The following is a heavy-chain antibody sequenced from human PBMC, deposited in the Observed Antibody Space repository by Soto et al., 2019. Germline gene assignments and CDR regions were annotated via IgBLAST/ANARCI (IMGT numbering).Heavy chain of an antibody. Sequence: SETLSLTCTIAGGSISTYYWSWIRQPPGKGLEWIGTIYYSGNTMYNPALKSRVTISVDTSKNQFSLKLSSVTAADTAVYYCARAGRILFDPWGHGTLFTVSS. J-gene: IGHJ5*02. CDR1: GGSISTYY. CDR3: ARAGRILFDP. D-gene: IGHD3-10*01. V-gene: IGHV4-59*01. CDR2: IYYSGNT.